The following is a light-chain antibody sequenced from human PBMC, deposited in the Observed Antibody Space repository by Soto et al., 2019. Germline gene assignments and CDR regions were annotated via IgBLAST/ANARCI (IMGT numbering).Light chain of an antibody. CDR1: SSDVGSYNL. Sequence: QSALTQPASVSGSPGQSITISCTGTSSDVGSYNLVSWYQQHPGKAPKLMIYEGSKRPSGVSNRFSGSKSGNTASLTISGLQAEDEVDFSCCSYAGSSPLGYVVLGGGTKVTAL. V-gene: IGLV2-23*01. J-gene: IGLJ2*01. CDR3: CSYAGSSPLGYVV. CDR2: EGS.